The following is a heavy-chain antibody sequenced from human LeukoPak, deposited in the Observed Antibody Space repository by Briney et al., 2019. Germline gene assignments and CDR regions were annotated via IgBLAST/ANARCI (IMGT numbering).Heavy chain of an antibody. CDR3: ARDRHLGQLTPFDI. CDR2: IYTSGST. J-gene: IGHJ3*02. CDR1: GYSISTGYY. Sequence: SETLSLTCTVSGYSISTGYYWDWIRQPAGKGLEWIGRIYTSGSTNYNPSLKSRVTMSVDTSKNQFSLKLSSVTAADTAVYYCARDRHLGQLTPFDIWGQGTMVTVSS. D-gene: IGHD5-18*01. V-gene: IGHV4-4*07.